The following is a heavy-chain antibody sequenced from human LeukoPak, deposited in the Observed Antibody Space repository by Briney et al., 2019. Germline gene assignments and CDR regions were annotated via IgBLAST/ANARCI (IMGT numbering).Heavy chain of an antibody. CDR1: GGSISSYY. CDR3: ARLARGWFDP. V-gene: IGHV4-59*08. J-gene: IGHJ5*02. CDR2: IYYSGST. Sequence: SETPSLTCTVSGGSISSYYWSWIRQPPGKGLEWIGYIYYSGSTNYNPSLKSRVTISVDTSKNQFSLKLSSVTAADTAVYYCARLARGWFDPWGQGTLVTVSS. D-gene: IGHD3-10*01.